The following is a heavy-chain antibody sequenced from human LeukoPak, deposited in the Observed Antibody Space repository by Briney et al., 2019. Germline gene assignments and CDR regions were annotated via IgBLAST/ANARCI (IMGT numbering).Heavy chain of an antibody. CDR2: IYPGDSDT. V-gene: IGHV5-51*01. CDR1: GDSFTSYW. J-gene: IGHJ4*02. D-gene: IGHD3-10*01. CDR3: ARHLNAYRGKREYYFDY. Sequence: GESLKISCKGSGDSFTSYWIGGVRQMPGKGLEWMGIIYPGDSDTRYSPSFQGQVTISADKSISTAYLQWSSLKASDTAMYYCARHLNAYRGKREYYFDYWGQGTLVTVSS.